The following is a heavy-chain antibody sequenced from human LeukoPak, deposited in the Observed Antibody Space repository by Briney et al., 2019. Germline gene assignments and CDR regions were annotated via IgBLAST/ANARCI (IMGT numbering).Heavy chain of an antibody. Sequence: GGSLRLSCAASGFTFSSYVMNWVRQAPGKGLEWVSYISSSSSTIYYADSVKGRFTISRDNAKNSLYLQMNSLRAEDTAVYYCASGAEGYVFDPWGQGTLVTVSS. D-gene: IGHD5-12*01. CDR3: ASGAEGYVFDP. J-gene: IGHJ5*02. CDR2: ISSSSSTI. CDR1: GFTFSSYV. V-gene: IGHV3-48*01.